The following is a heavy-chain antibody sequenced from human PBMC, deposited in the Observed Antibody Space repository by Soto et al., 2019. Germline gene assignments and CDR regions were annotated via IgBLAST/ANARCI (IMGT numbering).Heavy chain of an antibody. V-gene: IGHV4-34*01. CDR3: ARGGRIRKNWFDP. CDR2: INHSGST. CDR1: GGSFSGYY. Sequence: SETLSLTCAVYGGSFSGYYWSWIRQPPGKGLEWIGEINHSGSTNYNPSLKSRVTISVDTSKNQFSLKLSSVTAADTAVYYCARGGRIRKNWFDPWGQGTLVTVSS. J-gene: IGHJ5*02.